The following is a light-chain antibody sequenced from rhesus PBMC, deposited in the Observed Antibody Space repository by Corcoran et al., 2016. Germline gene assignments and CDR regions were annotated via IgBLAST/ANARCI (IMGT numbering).Light chain of an antibody. Sequence: DIQMTQSPSSLSASVGDRVTITCRASQGISSWLAWYQQKPGKAPKLLIYKASSLQSGVPSRFSVSGSATDCTLTISSLQPEDFATYYCQQYDSAPPTVGPGTKLDIK. CDR2: KAS. J-gene: IGKJ3*01. V-gene: IGKV1-21*01. CDR3: QQYDSAPPT. CDR1: QGISSW.